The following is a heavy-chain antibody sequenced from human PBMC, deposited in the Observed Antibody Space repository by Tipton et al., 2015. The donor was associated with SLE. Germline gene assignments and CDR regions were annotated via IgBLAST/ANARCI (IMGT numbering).Heavy chain of an antibody. D-gene: IGHD2-2*02. CDR1: GGSISSSSYY. Sequence: TLSLTCTVSGGSISSSSYYWGWIRQPPGKGLEWIGSIYYSGSTYYNPSLKGRVTISVDTSKNQFSLKLSSVTAADTAMYYCARQEGDIVVVPAAISFDYWGQGTLVTVSS. J-gene: IGHJ4*02. CDR3: ARQEGDIVVVPAAISFDY. CDR2: IYYSGST. V-gene: IGHV4-39*01.